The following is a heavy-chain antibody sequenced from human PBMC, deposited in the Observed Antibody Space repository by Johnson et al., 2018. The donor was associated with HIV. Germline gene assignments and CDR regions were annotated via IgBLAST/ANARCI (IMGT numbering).Heavy chain of an antibody. D-gene: IGHD3-16*01. CDR1: GFTFSSYA. V-gene: IGHV3-30*04. J-gene: IGHJ3*02. CDR3: AREWGVITFGGVIPRNAFDI. CDR2: ISYDGSNK. Sequence: VQLVESGGGVVQPGRSLRLSCAASGFTFSSYAMHWVRQAPGKGLEWVAVISYDGSNKYYADSVKGRFTISRDNSKNTLHLQMNSLRVEDTALYYCAREWGVITFGGVIPRNAFDIWGQGTMVTVSS.